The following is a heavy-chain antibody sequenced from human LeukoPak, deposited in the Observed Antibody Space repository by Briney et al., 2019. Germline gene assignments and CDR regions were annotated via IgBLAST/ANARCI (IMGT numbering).Heavy chain of an antibody. CDR1: GGSISSGGYS. J-gene: IGHJ4*02. CDR2: IYHSGST. V-gene: IGHV4-30-2*01. Sequence: PSQTLSLTCAVSGGSISSGGYSWSWIRQPPGKGLEWIGYIYHSGSTYYNPSLKSRVTISVDRSKNQFSLKLSSVTAADTAVYYCARVGMVRGVDYWGQGTLVTVSS. CDR3: ARVGMVRGVDY. D-gene: IGHD3-10*01.